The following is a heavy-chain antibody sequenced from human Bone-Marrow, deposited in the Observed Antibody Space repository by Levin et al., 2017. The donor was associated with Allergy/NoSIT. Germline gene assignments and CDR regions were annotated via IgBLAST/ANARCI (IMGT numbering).Heavy chain of an antibody. Sequence: PGESLKISCAASGFTFSSYSMNWVRQAPGKGLEWVSSISSSSSYIYYADSVKGRFTISRDNAKNSLYLQMNSLRAEDTAVDYCARAGTYCSGGSCEPPGPPGGFSPWYFDLWGRGTLVTVSS. D-gene: IGHD2-15*01. J-gene: IGHJ2*01. CDR2: ISSSSSYI. V-gene: IGHV3-21*01. CDR1: GFTFSSYS. CDR3: ARAGTYCSGGSCEPPGPPGGFSPWYFDL.